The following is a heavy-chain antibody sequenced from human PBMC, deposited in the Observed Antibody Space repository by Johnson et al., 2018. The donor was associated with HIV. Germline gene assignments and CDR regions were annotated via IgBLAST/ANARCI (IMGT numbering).Heavy chain of an antibody. D-gene: IGHD3-22*01. J-gene: IGHJ3*02. Sequence: QMLLVESGGGLVKPGGSLRLSCAASGITFSDYYMTWIRQAPGKGLESISYISSSGRTIYYADSVKGRFTMSRDNAKKSLYLQMNSLRAEDTAVYDCAKGIVVGVRAFDIWGQGTMVTVSS. V-gene: IGHV3-11*04. CDR3: AKGIVVGVRAFDI. CDR1: GITFSDYY. CDR2: ISSSGRTI.